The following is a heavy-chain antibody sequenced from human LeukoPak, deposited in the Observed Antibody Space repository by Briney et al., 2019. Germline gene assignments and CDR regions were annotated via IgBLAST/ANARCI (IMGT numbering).Heavy chain of an antibody. CDR1: GYTFTNYW. D-gene: IGHD2-2*01. CDR2: IYPGDSDT. J-gene: IGHJ4*02. V-gene: IGHV5-51*01. CDR3: ARGRGCSSGCYPDY. Sequence: ASVKVSCKASGYTFTNYWLGWVRQMPGKGLEWMGIIYPGDSDTRYSPSFQGQVTISADKSISTAYLQWSSLKASDTAMYYCARGRGCSSGCYPDYWGQGTLVAVSS.